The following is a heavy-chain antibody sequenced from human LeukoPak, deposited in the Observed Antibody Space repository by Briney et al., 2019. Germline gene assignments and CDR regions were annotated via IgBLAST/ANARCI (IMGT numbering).Heavy chain of an antibody. CDR3: ARDGGHSSGYYLNPGMDV. D-gene: IGHD3-22*01. Sequence: PSETLSLTCTVSGGSISSSSYYWGWIRQPPGKGREWIGSIYYSGSTYYNPSLKSRVTISVDTSKNQFSLKLSSVTAADTAVYYCARDGGHSSGYYLNPGMDVWGQGTTVTVSS. V-gene: IGHV4-39*07. CDR1: GGSISSSSYY. J-gene: IGHJ6*02. CDR2: IYYSGST.